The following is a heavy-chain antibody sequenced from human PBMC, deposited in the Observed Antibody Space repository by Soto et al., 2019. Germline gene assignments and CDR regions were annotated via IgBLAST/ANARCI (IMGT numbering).Heavy chain of an antibody. CDR3: AKDWATYYYDSSGFDY. J-gene: IGHJ4*02. Sequence: GGSLRLSCAASGFTFSYYYMTWIRQAPGQGLEWVSAISGSGGSTYYADSVKGRFTISRDNSKNTLYLQMNSLRAEDTAVYYCAKDWATYYYDSSGFDYWGQGTLVTVSS. CDR1: GFTFSYYY. D-gene: IGHD3-22*01. V-gene: IGHV3-23*01. CDR2: ISGSGGST.